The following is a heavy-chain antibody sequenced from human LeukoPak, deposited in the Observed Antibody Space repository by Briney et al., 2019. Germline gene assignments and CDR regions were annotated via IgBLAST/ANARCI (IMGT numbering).Heavy chain of an antibody. V-gene: IGHV1-18*01. CDR1: GYTFTSYG. Sequence: EASVKVSCKASGYTFTSYGISWVRQAPGQGLEWMGWISAYNGNTNYAQKLQGRVTMTTDTSTSTAYMELRSLRSEDTAVYYCARATTYCSGGSCYSGTPDYWGQGTLVTVSS. D-gene: IGHD2-15*01. CDR2: ISAYNGNT. CDR3: ARATTYCSGGSCYSGTPDY. J-gene: IGHJ4*02.